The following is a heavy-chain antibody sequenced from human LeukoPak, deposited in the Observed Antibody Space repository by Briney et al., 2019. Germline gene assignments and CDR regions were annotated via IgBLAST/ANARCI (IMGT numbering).Heavy chain of an antibody. V-gene: IGHV3-15*01. CDR3: TTAYYYRSGTYPTYY. J-gene: IGHJ4*02. Sequence: GGSLRLSCAASGFTFINAWMAWVRQAPGKGLEWVGRIKAKAHGGTTDYAAPVKGRFTISRDDSKNTLYLQMNSLKTEDTAVYYCTTAYYYRSGTYPTYYWGQGTLVTVSS. CDR2: IKAKAHGGTT. D-gene: IGHD3-10*01. CDR1: GFTFINAW.